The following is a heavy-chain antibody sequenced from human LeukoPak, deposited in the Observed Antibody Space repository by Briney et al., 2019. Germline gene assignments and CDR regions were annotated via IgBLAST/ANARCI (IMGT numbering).Heavy chain of an antibody. Sequence: GGSLRLSCAASGFTFSSYAMSWVRQAPGKGLEWVSAISGSGGSTYYADSVKGRFTISRDNSKNTLYLQMNSLRAEDTAVYYCAKDHSGRYFLTPFDYWGQGTLVTVSS. D-gene: IGHD1-26*01. V-gene: IGHV3-23*01. CDR1: GFTFSSYA. CDR3: AKDHSGRYFLTPFDY. J-gene: IGHJ4*02. CDR2: ISGSGGST.